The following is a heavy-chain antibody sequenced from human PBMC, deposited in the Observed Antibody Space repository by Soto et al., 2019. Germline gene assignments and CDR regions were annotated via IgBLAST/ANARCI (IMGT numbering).Heavy chain of an antibody. Sequence: PGGSLRLSCAASGFTFSSYGMPWVRQAAGKGLEGVAVISYAGSNKYYADSVKGRFTISRDNSQNTLYLQMNSLRAEDTAVYYCAKVGGYCSSTSCYTTWLRWFYYYGMDVWGQGTTVTVSS. CDR2: ISYAGSNK. J-gene: IGHJ6*02. CDR3: AKVGGYCSSTSCYTTWLRWFYYYGMDV. D-gene: IGHD2-2*02. V-gene: IGHV3-30*18. CDR1: GFTFSSYG.